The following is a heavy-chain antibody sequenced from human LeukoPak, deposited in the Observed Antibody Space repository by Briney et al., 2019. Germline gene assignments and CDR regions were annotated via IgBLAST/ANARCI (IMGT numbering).Heavy chain of an antibody. J-gene: IGHJ3*02. CDR1: GGSISSGGYY. V-gene: IGHV4-31*03. CDR3: ARDIGAYCGGDCYSPSGAFDI. CDR2: IYYSGST. D-gene: IGHD2-21*02. Sequence: PSETLSLICTVSGGSISSGGYYWSWIRQHPGKGLEWIGYIYYSGSTYYNPSLKSRVTISVDTSKNQFSLKLSSVTAADTAVYYCARDIGAYCGGDCYSPSGAFDIWGQGTMVTVSS.